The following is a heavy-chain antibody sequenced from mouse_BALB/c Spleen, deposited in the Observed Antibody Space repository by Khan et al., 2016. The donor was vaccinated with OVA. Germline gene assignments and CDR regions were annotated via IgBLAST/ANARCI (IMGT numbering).Heavy chain of an antibody. CDR2: ISSGGHYT. CDR3: ARLAYYYNSEGFAY. J-gene: IGHJ3*01. CDR1: GFTFSTYG. Sequence: EVELVESGGDLVKPGGSLKLSCAASGFTFSTYGMSWVRQTPDKRLEWVATISSGGHYTYYPDSVKGRFTISRDNAKNSLYLQMTSLKSEDTAIYHCARLAYYYNSEGFAYWGQGTLVTVSA. V-gene: IGHV5-6*01. D-gene: IGHD1-1*01.